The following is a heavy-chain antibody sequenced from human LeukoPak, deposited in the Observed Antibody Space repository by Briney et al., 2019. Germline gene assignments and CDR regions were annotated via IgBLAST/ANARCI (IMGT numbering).Heavy chain of an antibody. Sequence: GGSLRLSCAASGFTFSSYGMHWVRQAPGKGLEWVAFIRYDGSNKYYADSVKGRFTISRDNSKNTLYLQMNSLRAEDTAAYYCAKEVWDIVVVPAAISYWGQGTLVTVSS. J-gene: IGHJ4*02. CDR2: IRYDGSNK. CDR1: GFTFSSYG. CDR3: AKEVWDIVVVPAAISY. V-gene: IGHV3-30*02. D-gene: IGHD2-2*01.